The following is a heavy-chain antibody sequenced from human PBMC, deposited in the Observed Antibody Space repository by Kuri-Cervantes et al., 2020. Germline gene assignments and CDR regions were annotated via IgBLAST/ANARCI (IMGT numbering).Heavy chain of an antibody. CDR2: INPNSGGT. V-gene: IGHV1-2*02. J-gene: IGHJ4*02. CDR3: EDVIRVYPLPY. D-gene: IGHD3-3*01. Sequence: ASVKGSCKASGYTFTGYYMHWVRQAPGQGLVWMGWINPNSGGTNYAQKFQGRVTMTRDTSISTAYMELSSLRSDDTVFYYAEDVIRVYPLPYWGQGTLVTVSS. CDR1: GYTFTGYY.